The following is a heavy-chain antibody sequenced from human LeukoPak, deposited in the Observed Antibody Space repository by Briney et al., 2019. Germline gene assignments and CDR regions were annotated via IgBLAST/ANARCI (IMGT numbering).Heavy chain of an antibody. CDR2: ISSSSSYI. CDR3: ATSYDSSGYYPTYYFDY. J-gene: IGHJ4*02. Sequence: GGSLRLSCAASGFTFSSYSMNWVRQAPGKGLEWVSSISSSSSYIYYADSVKGRFTISRDNAKNSLYLQMNSLRAEDTAVHYCATSYDSSGYYPTYYFDYWGQGTLVTVSS. D-gene: IGHD3-22*01. CDR1: GFTFSSYS. V-gene: IGHV3-21*01.